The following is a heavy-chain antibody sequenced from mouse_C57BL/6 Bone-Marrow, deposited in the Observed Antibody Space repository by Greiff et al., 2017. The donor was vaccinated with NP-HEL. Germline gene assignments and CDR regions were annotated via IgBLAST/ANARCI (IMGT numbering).Heavy chain of an antibody. CDR1: GFNIKDDY. V-gene: IGHV14-4*01. CDR2: IDPENGDT. Sequence: EVKLMESGAELVRPGASVKLSCTASGFNIKDDYMHWVKQRPEQGLEWIGWIDPENGDTEYASKFQGKATITADTSSNTAYLQLSSLTSEDTAVYYCTTLHITTVVARYFDVWGTGTTVTVSS. CDR3: TTLHITTVVARYFDV. D-gene: IGHD1-1*01. J-gene: IGHJ1*03.